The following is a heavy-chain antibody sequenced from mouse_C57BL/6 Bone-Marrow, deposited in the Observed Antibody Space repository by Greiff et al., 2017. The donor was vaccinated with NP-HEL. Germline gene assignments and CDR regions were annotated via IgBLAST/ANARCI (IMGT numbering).Heavy chain of an antibody. CDR3: ARGAAKPSCDAMDY. V-gene: IGHV1-64*01. CDR2: IHPNSGST. CDR1: GYTFTSYW. J-gene: IGHJ4*01. Sequence: QVQLQQSGAELVKPGASVKLSCKASGYTFTSYWMHWVKQRPGQGLEWIGMIHPNSGSTNYNEKFKSKATLTVDKSSSTAYMQLSSLTSEDSAVYYCARGAAKPSCDAMDYWGQGTSVTVSS.